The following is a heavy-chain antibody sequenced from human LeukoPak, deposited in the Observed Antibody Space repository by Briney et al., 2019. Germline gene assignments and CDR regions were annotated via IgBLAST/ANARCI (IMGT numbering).Heavy chain of an antibody. CDR3: ARLDYDSSGYFGPNYFDY. D-gene: IGHD3-22*01. V-gene: IGHV4-59*08. J-gene: IGHJ4*02. Sequence: SETLSLTCTVSGGSISSYYWSWIRQPPGKGLEWIGYIYYSGGTNYNPSLKSRVTISVDTSKNQFSLKLSSVTAADTAVYYCARLDYDSSGYFGPNYFDYWGQGTLVTVSS. CDR2: IYYSGGT. CDR1: GGSISSYY.